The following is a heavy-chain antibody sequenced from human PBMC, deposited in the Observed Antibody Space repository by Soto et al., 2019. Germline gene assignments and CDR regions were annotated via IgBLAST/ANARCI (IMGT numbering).Heavy chain of an antibody. V-gene: IGHV4-59*01. CDR2: IYYSGST. J-gene: IGHJ6*02. Sequence: SETLSLTCTVSGGSISSYYWSWIRQPPGKGLEWIGYIYYSGSTNYNPSLKSRVTISVDTSKNQFSLKLSSVTAADTAVYYCARDQIWAGGTHMDVWGQGTTVTVSS. D-gene: IGHD1-26*01. CDR3: ARDQIWAGGTHMDV. CDR1: GGSISSYY.